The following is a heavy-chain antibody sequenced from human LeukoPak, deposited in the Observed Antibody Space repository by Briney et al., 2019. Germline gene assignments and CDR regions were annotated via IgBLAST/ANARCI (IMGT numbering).Heavy chain of an antibody. V-gene: IGHV4-39*07. CDR2: VFNSGGT. Sequence: SETLSLTCTVSGDSISSTNYYWAWIRQPPGKGLEWIGTVFNSGGTYYNPSLRSRVTISINTSNNQFFLNLTSVTAADTAVYYCARAAPTVWGYWGQGTLVTVSS. D-gene: IGHD4-17*01. CDR1: GDSISSTNYY. CDR3: ARAAPTVWGY. J-gene: IGHJ4*02.